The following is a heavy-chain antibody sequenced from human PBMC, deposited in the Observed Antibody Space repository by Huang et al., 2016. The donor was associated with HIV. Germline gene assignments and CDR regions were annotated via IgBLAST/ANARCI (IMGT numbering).Heavy chain of an antibody. CDR3: SRELGLGIDLWSYDFDY. D-gene: IGHD5-18*01. V-gene: IGHV3-49*03. Sequence: EVQVVESGGGLVRPGRSLRLSCTASGFIFGDYAISWFRQAPGKGMGWVGFVRRKRYGGKTEYAASVKGRFIRSRDDSKSIAYLQMNSLKTEDTAVYYCSRELGLGIDLWSYDFDYWGQGTLVTVSS. CDR2: VRRKRYGGKT. J-gene: IGHJ4*02. CDR1: GFIFGDYA.